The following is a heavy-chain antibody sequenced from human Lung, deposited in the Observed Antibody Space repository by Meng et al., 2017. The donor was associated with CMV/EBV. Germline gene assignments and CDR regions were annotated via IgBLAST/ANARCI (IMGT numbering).Heavy chain of an antibody. J-gene: IGHJ5*02. D-gene: IGHD2-2*01. Sequence: QVQLVPSGAEVKKPGASVKVSCKASGYTFTSYGISWVRQAPGQGLEWMGWISAYNGNTNYAQKLQGRVTMTTDTSTSTAYMELRSLRSDDTAVYYCARARLGGYCSSTSCADNWFDPWGQGTLVTVSS. CDR1: GYTFTSYG. CDR2: ISAYNGNT. V-gene: IGHV1-18*01. CDR3: ARARLGGYCSSTSCADNWFDP.